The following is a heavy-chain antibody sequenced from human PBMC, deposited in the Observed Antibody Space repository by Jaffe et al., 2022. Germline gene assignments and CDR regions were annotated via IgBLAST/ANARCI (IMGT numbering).Heavy chain of an antibody. CDR2: IYWDDDK. D-gene: IGHD3-16*02. CDR1: GFSLSTSGVG. J-gene: IGHJ4*02. CDR3: AHQYYDYVWGSYRPLYYFDY. V-gene: IGHV2-5*02. Sequence: QITLKESGPTLVKPTQTLTLTCTFSGFSLSTSGVGVGWIRQPPGKALEWLALIYWDDDKRYSPSLKSRLTITKDTSKNQVVLTMTNMDPVDTATYYCAHQYYDYVWGSYRPLYYFDYWGQGTLVTVSS.